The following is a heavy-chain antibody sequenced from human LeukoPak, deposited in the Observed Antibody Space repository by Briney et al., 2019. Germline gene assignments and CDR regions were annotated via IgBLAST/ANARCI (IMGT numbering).Heavy chain of an antibody. CDR2: IIPILGIA. CDR3: ARDIAAAGTGRAFDI. CDR1: GGTFSSYA. D-gene: IGHD6-13*01. Sequence: EASVKVSCKASGGTFSSYAISWVRQAPGQGLEWMGRIIPILGIANYAQKFQGRVTITADKSTSTAYMELSSLRSEDTAVYYCARDIAAAGTGRAFDIWGQGTMVTVSS. J-gene: IGHJ3*02. V-gene: IGHV1-69*04.